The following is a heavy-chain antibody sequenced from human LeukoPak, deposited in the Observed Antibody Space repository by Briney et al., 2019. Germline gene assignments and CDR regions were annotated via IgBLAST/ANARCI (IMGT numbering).Heavy chain of an antibody. Sequence: GGSLRLSCAASGFTFSDYAMRCVRQAPGEGLEWVSGITTGGDTTYYADSVKGRFTISRDNSKNTLFLQMNSLRADDTAVYYCAKGGTNWNGFDHWGQGTLVTVSS. V-gene: IGHV3-23*01. CDR1: GFTFSDYA. CDR2: ITTGGDTT. CDR3: AKGGTNWNGFDH. J-gene: IGHJ4*02. D-gene: IGHD1-1*01.